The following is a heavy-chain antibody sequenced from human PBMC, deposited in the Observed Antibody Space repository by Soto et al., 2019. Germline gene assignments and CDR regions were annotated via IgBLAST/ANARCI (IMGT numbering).Heavy chain of an antibody. CDR1: GFTFSSYA. D-gene: IGHD5-18*01. J-gene: IGHJ3*02. Sequence: GGSLRLSCAASGFTFSSYAMSWVRQAPGKGLEWVSAISGSGGSTYYADSVKGRFTISRDNSKNTLYLQMNSLRAEDTAVYYCAKVHLADSYGPGDAFDIWGQGTMVTVSS. CDR2: ISGSGGST. V-gene: IGHV3-23*01. CDR3: AKVHLADSYGPGDAFDI.